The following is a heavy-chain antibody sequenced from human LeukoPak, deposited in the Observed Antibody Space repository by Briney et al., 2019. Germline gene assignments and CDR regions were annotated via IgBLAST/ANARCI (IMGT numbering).Heavy chain of an antibody. CDR3: ARHDFWSGHPCDY. Sequence: VASVKVPCKASGYTFTGYYMHWVRQAPGQGLEWMGWINPNSGGTNYAQKFQGRVTMTRDTSISTAYMELSRLRSDDTAVYYCARHDFWSGHPCDYWGQGTLVTVSS. V-gene: IGHV1-2*02. CDR2: INPNSGGT. J-gene: IGHJ4*02. D-gene: IGHD3-3*01. CDR1: GYTFTGYY.